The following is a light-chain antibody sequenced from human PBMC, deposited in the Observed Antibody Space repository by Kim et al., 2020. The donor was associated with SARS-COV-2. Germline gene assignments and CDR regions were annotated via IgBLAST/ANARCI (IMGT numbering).Light chain of an antibody. V-gene: IGKV3-11*01. CDR3: QQRYSWPVT. CDR1: QGVSSQ. CDR2: DVS. J-gene: IGKJ1*01. Sequence: PGRRATLSCRASQGVSSQLAWYQQTPGQAPRHLMYDVSNRATGIPDRFSGSGSGTDFTLTISSLEPEDFALYYCQQRYSWPVTFGQGTKVDIK.